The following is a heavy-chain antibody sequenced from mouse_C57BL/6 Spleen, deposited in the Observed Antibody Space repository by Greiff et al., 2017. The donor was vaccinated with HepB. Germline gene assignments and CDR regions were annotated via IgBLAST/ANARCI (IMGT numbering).Heavy chain of an antibody. J-gene: IGHJ4*01. CDR1: GYSITSGYY. D-gene: IGHD1-1*01. V-gene: IGHV3-6*01. CDR2: ISYDGSN. CDR3: ARGDYYYGSSPYAMDY. Sequence: EVQLVESGPGLVKPSQSLSLTCSVTGYSITSGYYWNWIRQFPGNKLEWMGYISYDGSNNYNPSLKNRISITRDTSKNQFFLKLNSVTTEDTATYYCARGDYYYGSSPYAMDYWGQGTSVTVSS.